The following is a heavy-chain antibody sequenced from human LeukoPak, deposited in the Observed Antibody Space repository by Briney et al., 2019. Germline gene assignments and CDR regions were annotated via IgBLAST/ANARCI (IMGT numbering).Heavy chain of an antibody. Sequence: GGSLRLSCAASGFTFSSYAMSWVRQAPGKGLEWVSAISGSGGSTYYADSVKGRFTISRDNSKNTLYLQMNSLRAEDTAVYYCAKATEPYCSSTRCYAWFDPWGQGTLVTVSS. V-gene: IGHV3-23*01. CDR1: GFTFSSYA. CDR3: AKATEPYCSSTRCYAWFDP. CDR2: ISGSGGST. D-gene: IGHD2-2*01. J-gene: IGHJ5*02.